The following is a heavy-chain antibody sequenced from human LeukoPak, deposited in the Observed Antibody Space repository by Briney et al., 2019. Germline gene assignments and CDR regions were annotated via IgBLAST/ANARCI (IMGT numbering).Heavy chain of an antibody. V-gene: IGHV5-51*07. J-gene: IGHJ4*02. CDR3: ARGGGYMSYYFDY. CDR2: IYAGDSDS. CDR1: GYSFTNYW. D-gene: IGHD5-12*01. Sequence: GESLKISCKGSGYSFTNYWIGWVHQMPGKGLEWMGIIYAGDSDSRYSPSFQGQVTMSADKSISTAYLQWSSLKASDTAMYYCARGGGYMSYYFDYWGQGTLVTVSS.